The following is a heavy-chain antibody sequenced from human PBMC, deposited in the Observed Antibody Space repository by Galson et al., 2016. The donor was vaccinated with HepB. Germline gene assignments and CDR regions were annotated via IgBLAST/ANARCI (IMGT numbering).Heavy chain of an antibody. CDR3: ARSLGWYFDV. CDR1: GFSLRSYW. V-gene: IGHV3-7*01. D-gene: IGHD6-6*01. J-gene: IGHJ2*01. CDR2: VKYDGSEK. Sequence: SLRLSCAASGFSLRSYWMSWVRQAPGKGLEWVANVKYDGSEKYYVDSVKGRFTISRDNAKNSLYLEMNSLRVEDTAVVYCARSLGWYFDVWGRGTLVTVSS.